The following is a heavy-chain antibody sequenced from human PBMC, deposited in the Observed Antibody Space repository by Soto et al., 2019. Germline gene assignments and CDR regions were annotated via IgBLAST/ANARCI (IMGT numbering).Heavy chain of an antibody. Sequence: SETVSLTCTVSGGSISISSYYLGWIRQPPGKGLEWIGSIYYSGSTYYNPSLKSRVTISVDTSKNQFSLKLSSVTAAETAVYYCARRGVVVPAARGDYFDYWGQGTRVTVSS. D-gene: IGHD2-2*01. CDR3: ARRGVVVPAARGDYFDY. CDR1: GGSISISSYY. CDR2: IYYSGST. J-gene: IGHJ4*02. V-gene: IGHV4-39*01.